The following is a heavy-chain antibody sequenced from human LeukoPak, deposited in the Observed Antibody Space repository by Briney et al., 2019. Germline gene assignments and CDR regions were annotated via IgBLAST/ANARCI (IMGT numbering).Heavy chain of an antibody. CDR1: GFTFSSYA. V-gene: IGHV3-23*01. Sequence: GGSLRLSCAASGFTFSSYAMSWVRQAPGKGLEWVSAISGSGGSTYYADSVKGRFTISRDNSKNTLYLQMNSLRAEDTAVYYCAKDGEATVIVVGDAFDIWGQGTMVTVSS. CDR3: AKDGEATVIVVGDAFDI. J-gene: IGHJ3*02. D-gene: IGHD3-22*01. CDR2: ISGSGGST.